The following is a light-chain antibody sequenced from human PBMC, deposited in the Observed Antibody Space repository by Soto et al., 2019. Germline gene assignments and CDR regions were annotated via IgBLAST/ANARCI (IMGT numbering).Light chain of an antibody. Sequence: EIGLTQSPATLSLSPWETATLSCRASHSVSSYLAWSQQKPGQAPRIPIDDASKRATGIPARFSGSGAGTDFTLPISSLEPEDFAVYYCQQRSNWYTVGRSTKPETK. CDR3: QQRSNWYT. CDR1: HSVSSY. CDR2: DAS. V-gene: IGKV3-11*01. J-gene: IGKJ2*01.